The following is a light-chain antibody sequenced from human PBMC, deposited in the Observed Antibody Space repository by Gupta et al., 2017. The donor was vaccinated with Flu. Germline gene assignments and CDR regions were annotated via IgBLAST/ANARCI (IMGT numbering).Light chain of an antibody. V-gene: IGKV1-39*01. CDR3: QQSASYPPNA. CDR1: QSISRY. Sequence: IQMTQSPSSLSASVGDRIIITCRASQSISRYLSWYQHKPGTVPKLLIYDAYNLQSGVPSRFSGGGYGTEFTLTITSRQPEDFATYYCQQSASYPPNAFGGGTKV. CDR2: DAY. J-gene: IGKJ4*01.